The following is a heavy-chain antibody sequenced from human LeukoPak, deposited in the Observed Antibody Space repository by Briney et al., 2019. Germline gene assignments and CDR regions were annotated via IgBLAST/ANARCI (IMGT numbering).Heavy chain of an antibody. CDR1: GGSISSYY. CDR2: IYYSGST. Sequence: SETLSLTCTVSGGSISSYYWSWIRQPPGKGLEWIGYIYYSGSTNYNPSLKSRVTISVDTSKNQFSLKLSSVTAADTAVYYCARDYYDSSGPYYYYYMDVWGKGTTVIFSS. CDR3: ARDYYDSSGPYYYYYMDV. J-gene: IGHJ6*03. D-gene: IGHD3-22*01. V-gene: IGHV4-59*01.